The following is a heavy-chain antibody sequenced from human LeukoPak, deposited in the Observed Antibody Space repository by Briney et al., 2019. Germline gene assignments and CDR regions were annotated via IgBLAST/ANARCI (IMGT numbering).Heavy chain of an antibody. V-gene: IGHV3-53*01. CDR1: GFTVSSNY. J-gene: IGHJ1*01. Sequence: GGSLRLSCAASGFTVSSNYMSWVRQAPGKGLEWVSVIYSGGSTYYADSVKGRFTISRDNSKNTLYLQMNSLRAEDTAVYYCAKRSAARSRAGYFQHWGQGTLVTVSS. D-gene: IGHD6-6*01. CDR3: AKRSAARSRAGYFQH. CDR2: IYSGGST.